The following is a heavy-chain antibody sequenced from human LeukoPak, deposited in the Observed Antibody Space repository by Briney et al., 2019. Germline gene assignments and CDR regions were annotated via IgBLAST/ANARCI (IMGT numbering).Heavy chain of an antibody. CDR2: INSDGSST. V-gene: IGHV3-74*01. Sequence: GGSLRLSCAVSGFSFSNYWMTWVRQAPGKGPVWVSRINSDGSSTRYADSVTGRFTISRDNAKYTVYLQMNSLRAEDTAVYYCAKVLGGLWPGIDYWGQGTVVTVSS. D-gene: IGHD2-15*01. CDR1: GFSFSNYW. J-gene: IGHJ4*02. CDR3: AKVLGGLWPGIDY.